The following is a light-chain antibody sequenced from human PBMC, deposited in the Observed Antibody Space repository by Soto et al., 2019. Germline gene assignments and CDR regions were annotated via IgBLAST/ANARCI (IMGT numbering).Light chain of an antibody. V-gene: IGKV3-15*01. CDR1: QSVSSN. Sequence: EIVMTQSPATLSVSPGERATLSCRASQSVSSNLAWYQQKPGQAPRLLIYRASTKATGIPARFSGSGSGTEFTLTISSLQSEDFAFYYCQQYNDWPLTFGGKTKVEIK. CDR2: RAS. J-gene: IGKJ4*01. CDR3: QQYNDWPLT.